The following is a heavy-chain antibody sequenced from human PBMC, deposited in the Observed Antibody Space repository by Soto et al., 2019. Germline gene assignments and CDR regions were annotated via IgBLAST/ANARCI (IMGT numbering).Heavy chain of an antibody. Sequence: EVQLLESGGALVQPGGSLRLSCTTSGFTFSSYAMGWVRQAPGKGLEWVSGISGDGGSTYYADSVKGRFTMSRDNSKNTLYLQRSSLRAEDTAVYYCAKGRWPYSGSWDPFDYWGREPWSPSPQ. V-gene: IGHV3-23*01. CDR3: AKGRWPYSGSWDPFDY. J-gene: IGHJ4*02. CDR2: ISGDGGST. D-gene: IGHD6-13*01. CDR1: GFTFSSYA.